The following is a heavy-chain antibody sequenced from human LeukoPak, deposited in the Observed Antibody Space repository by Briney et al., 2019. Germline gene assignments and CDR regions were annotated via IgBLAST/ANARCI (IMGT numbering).Heavy chain of an antibody. D-gene: IGHD6-19*01. V-gene: IGHV3-30*18. Sequence: GGSLRLSCAASGFTFTTAWLNWIRQASGKGLEWVAVISSEGRDKYYADSVKGRFTISRDNSKNTLYLQMNSLRAEDTAVYYCAKDWGYASGTFFVNWGQGTLVTVSS. CDR3: AKDWGYASGTFFVN. CDR1: GFTFTTAW. J-gene: IGHJ4*02. CDR2: ISSEGRDK.